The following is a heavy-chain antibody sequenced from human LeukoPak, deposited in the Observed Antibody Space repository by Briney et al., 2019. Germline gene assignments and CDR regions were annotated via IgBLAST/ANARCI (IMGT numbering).Heavy chain of an antibody. CDR3: ASSARPGLSAFDY. J-gene: IGHJ4*02. V-gene: IGHV1-69*06. D-gene: IGHD6-6*01. CDR1: GGTFSSYA. CDR2: IIPIFGTA. Sequence: ASVKVSCKASGGTFSSYAISWVRQAPGQGLEWMGGIIPIFGTANYAQKFQGRVTITADKSTSTAYMELSSLRSEDTAVYYCASSARPGLSAFDYWGQGTLVTVSS.